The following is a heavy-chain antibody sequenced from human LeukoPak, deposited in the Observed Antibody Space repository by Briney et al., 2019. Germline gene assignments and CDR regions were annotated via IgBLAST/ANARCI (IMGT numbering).Heavy chain of an antibody. V-gene: IGHV3-30*02. J-gene: IGHJ4*02. CDR3: AKDYDSSGYVIDY. Sequence: GGSLRLSCAASGFTFSSYGMHWVRQAPGKGLEWVAFIRYDGSNKCYADSVKGRFTISRDNSKNTLYLQMNSLRAEDTAVYYCAKDYDSSGYVIDYWGQGTLVTVSS. D-gene: IGHD3-22*01. CDR2: IRYDGSNK. CDR1: GFTFSSYG.